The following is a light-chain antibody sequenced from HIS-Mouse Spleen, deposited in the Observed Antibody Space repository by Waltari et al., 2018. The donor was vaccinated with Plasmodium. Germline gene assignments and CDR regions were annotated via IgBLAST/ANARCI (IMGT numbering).Light chain of an antibody. J-gene: IGKJ4*01. V-gene: IGKV3-11*01. Sequence: EIVLTQSPATLSLSPGERATLLCRASQSVSSYLAWYQQKPGQAPRLLIYDASNRATGIPARFSGSGSETDFTLTISSLEPEDFAVYYCQRRSNWPPLTFGGGTKVEIK. CDR3: QRRSNWPPLT. CDR1: QSVSSY. CDR2: DAS.